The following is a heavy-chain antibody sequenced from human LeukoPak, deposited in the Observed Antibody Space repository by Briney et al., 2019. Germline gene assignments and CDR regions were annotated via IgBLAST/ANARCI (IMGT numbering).Heavy chain of an antibody. CDR1: GGTFSSYA. V-gene: IGHV1-69*06. CDR3: ARAGVPGDYYGSGSYWTY. D-gene: IGHD3-10*01. Sequence: ASVKVSCKASGGTFSSYAISWVRQAPGQGLEWMGGIIPIFGTANYAQKFQGRVTITADKSTSTAYMELSSLRSEDTAVYYCARAGVPGDYYGSGSYWTYWGQGTLVTVSS. J-gene: IGHJ4*02. CDR2: IIPIFGTA.